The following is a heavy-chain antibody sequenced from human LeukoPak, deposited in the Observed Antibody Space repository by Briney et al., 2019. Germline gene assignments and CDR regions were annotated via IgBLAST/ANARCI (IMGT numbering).Heavy chain of an antibody. CDR3: ARRNDFDI. V-gene: IGHV4-59*08. Sequence: AAETLSLTCTVSGGSISGDHWNWIRQPPGKGLEWIGNIYHSGNTNYNPSLKSRVTISVDTSKNQFSLKLSSVTAADTAVYYCARRNDFDIWGQGTMVTASS. J-gene: IGHJ3*02. CDR2: IYHSGNT. CDR1: GGSISGDH.